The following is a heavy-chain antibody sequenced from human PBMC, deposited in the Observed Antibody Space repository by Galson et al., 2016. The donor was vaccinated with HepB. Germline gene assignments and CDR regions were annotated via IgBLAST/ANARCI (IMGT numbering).Heavy chain of an antibody. CDR3: ATDLGRTRCVDN. Sequence: SLRLSCAASGFIFSNYAMSWVRQVPGKGLEWVSAISGSGGSTHYADSVKGRFTISRDNAKHSVYLQMNSLRAEDTAVYFCATDLGRTRCVDNWGQGTLVTVSS. CDR1: GFIFSNYA. CDR2: ISGSGGST. D-gene: IGHD1-26*01. V-gene: IGHV3-23*01. J-gene: IGHJ4*02.